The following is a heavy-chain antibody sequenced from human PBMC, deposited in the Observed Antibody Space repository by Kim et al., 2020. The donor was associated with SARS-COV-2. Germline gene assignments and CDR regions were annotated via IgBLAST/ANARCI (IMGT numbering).Heavy chain of an antibody. CDR2: IKQDGSEK. J-gene: IGHJ3*02. CDR1: GFTFSNYW. Sequence: GGSLRLSCAASGFTFSNYWMSWVRQAPGKGLEWVANIKQDGSEKYYVDSVKGRFTISRDNAKNSLFLQMNSLRAEDTAVYYCARDAGYCSSTSCYTDAFDIWGQGTVVTVSS. CDR3: ARDAGYCSSTSCYTDAFDI. V-gene: IGHV3-7*01. D-gene: IGHD2-2*02.